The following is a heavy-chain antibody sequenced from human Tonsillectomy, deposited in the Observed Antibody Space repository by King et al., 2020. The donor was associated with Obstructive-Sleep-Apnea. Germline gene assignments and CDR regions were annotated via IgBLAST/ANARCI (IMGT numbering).Heavy chain of an antibody. J-gene: IGHJ4*02. V-gene: IGHV4-59*08. CDR2: IYYSGST. Sequence: QLQESGPGLVKPSETLSLTCTVSCGSISSYYGSWIRQPPGQGLEWIGYIYYSGSTNHNPPLKSRVTLSVDTSKNRFSLKLSSVTAADTAVYYCARHGSLVPFDYWGQGTLVTVSS. CDR3: ARHGSLVPFDY. D-gene: IGHD6-6*01. CDR1: CGSISSYY.